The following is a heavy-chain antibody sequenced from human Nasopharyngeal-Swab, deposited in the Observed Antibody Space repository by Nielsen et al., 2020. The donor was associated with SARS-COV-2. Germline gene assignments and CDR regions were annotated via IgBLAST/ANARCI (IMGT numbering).Heavy chain of an antibody. V-gene: IGHV3-49*02. CDR3: TRGGDCSGGSCQTWIQLWADY. D-gene: IGHD2-15*01. Sequence: WIRQPPGKGLEWVGFIRSKAYGGTTEYAASGKGRFTISRDDSKSIAYLQMNSLKTEDTAVYYCTRGGDCSGGSCQTWIQLWADYWGQGTLVTVSS. CDR2: IRSKAYGGTT. J-gene: IGHJ4*02.